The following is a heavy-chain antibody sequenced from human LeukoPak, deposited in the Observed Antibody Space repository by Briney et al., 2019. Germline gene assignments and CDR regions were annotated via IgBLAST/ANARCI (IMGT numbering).Heavy chain of an antibody. CDR1: GFTFSNFG. J-gene: IGHJ5*01. Sequence: GGSLRLSCEASGFTFSNFGMHWVRQAPGNGLEWVAVIWSDGSHKYYDDSVNGRFTIFRDNSKNTLYLQMNSLRAADTSIYFCAEDANEFGDSYFDSWGLGTLVTVSS. CDR3: AEDANEFGDSYFDS. CDR2: IWSDGSHK. V-gene: IGHV3-33*06. D-gene: IGHD3-10*01.